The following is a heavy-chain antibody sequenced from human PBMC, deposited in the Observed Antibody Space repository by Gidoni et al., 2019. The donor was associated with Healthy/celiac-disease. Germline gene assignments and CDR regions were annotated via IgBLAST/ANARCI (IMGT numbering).Heavy chain of an antibody. CDR2: IKSKTDGGTT. J-gene: IGHJ3*02. D-gene: IGHD2-21*01. V-gene: IGHV3-15*01. CDR3: TTDLPKSYSDI. Sequence: SGFTFSNAWMSWVRQAPGKGLEWVGRIKSKTDGGTTDYAAPVKGRFTISRDDSKNTLYLQMNSLKTEDTAVYYCTTDLPKSYSDIWGQGTMVTVSS. CDR1: GFTFSNAW.